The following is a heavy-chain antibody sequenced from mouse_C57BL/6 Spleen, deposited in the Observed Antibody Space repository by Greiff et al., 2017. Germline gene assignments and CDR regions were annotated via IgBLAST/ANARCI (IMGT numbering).Heavy chain of an antibody. CDR3: ASKAAQATDYAMDY. D-gene: IGHD3-2*02. CDR1: GYTFTDYY. J-gene: IGHJ4*01. Sequence: EVQLQQSGPELVKPGASVKISCKASGYTFTDYYMNWVKQSHGKSLEWIGDINPNNGGTSYNQKFKGKATLTVDKSSSTAYMELRSLTSEDSAVYYCASKAAQATDYAMDYWGQGTSVTVSS. V-gene: IGHV1-26*01. CDR2: INPNNGGT.